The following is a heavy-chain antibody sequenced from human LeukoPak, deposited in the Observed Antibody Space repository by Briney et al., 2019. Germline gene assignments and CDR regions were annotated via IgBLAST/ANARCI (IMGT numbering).Heavy chain of an antibody. CDR2: IYTSGNT. CDR3: ARGDIYDSSGYGHYYYGMDV. J-gene: IGHJ6*02. Sequence: SETLSLTCTVSGGSINNHYWSWIRQPAGKGLEWFGRIYTSGNTNYNPSLESRVTMSVDTSKNQFSLKLSSVTAADTAVYYCARGDIYDSSGYGHYYYGMDVWGQGTTVTVSS. CDR1: GGSINNHY. V-gene: IGHV4-4*07. D-gene: IGHD3-22*01.